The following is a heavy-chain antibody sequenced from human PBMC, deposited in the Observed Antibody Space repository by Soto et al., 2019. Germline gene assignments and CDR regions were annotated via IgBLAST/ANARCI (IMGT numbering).Heavy chain of an antibody. CDR3: ARDLVGATPYYYYGMDV. CDR1: GFTFISYS. V-gene: IGHV3-21*01. Sequence: GGSLRLSCASSGFTFISYSMNWVRQAPGKGLEWVSSISSSSSYIYYADSVKGRFTISRDNAKNSLYLQMNSLRAEDTAVYYCARDLVGATPYYYYGMDVWGQGTTVTVSS. J-gene: IGHJ6*02. CDR2: ISSSSSYI. D-gene: IGHD1-26*01.